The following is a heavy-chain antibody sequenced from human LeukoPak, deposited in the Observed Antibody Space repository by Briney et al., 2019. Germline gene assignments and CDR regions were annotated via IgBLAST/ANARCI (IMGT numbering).Heavy chain of an antibody. CDR2: IYYSGST. J-gene: IGHJ4*02. CDR3: ARGYCSGGSCYYFDQ. Sequence: SETLSLTCSVSGGSISGYNRNWIRQPPGKGLEWIGYIYYSGSTNYNPSLKSRVTISVDTSKNQFSLKLSSVTAADTAVYYCARGYCSGGSCYYFDQWGQGTLVTVSS. CDR1: GGSISGYN. D-gene: IGHD2-15*01. V-gene: IGHV4-59*08.